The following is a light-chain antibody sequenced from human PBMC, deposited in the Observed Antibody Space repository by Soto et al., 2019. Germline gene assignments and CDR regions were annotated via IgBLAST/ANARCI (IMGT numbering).Light chain of an antibody. J-gene: IGKJ1*01. Sequence: EIVMTQSPATLSVSPGERATLSCRASQSVSSNLAWYQQKPGQAPSLLIYDISARATGIPTRFSGSGSGTEFTLTISSLQSEDFAVYYCQQYRNSPWTFGQGTKVEIK. CDR1: QSVSSN. CDR3: QQYRNSPWT. CDR2: DIS. V-gene: IGKV3D-15*02.